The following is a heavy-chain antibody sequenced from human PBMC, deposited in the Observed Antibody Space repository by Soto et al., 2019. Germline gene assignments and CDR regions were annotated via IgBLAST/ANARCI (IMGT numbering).Heavy chain of an antibody. D-gene: IGHD2-15*01. CDR3: ARGFRVAATRWWFDP. V-gene: IGHV1-18*01. J-gene: IGHJ5*02. CDR1: GYTFTSYD. Sequence: QVQLVQSGAEVKKPGASVKVSCKASGYTFTSYDISWVRQAPGQGLEWMGWISTYNGNTNYAQKLQGRVTMTTDTSTSTAYMELRSLRSDDTAVYFCARGFRVAATRWWFDPWGQGTLVTVSS. CDR2: ISTYNGNT.